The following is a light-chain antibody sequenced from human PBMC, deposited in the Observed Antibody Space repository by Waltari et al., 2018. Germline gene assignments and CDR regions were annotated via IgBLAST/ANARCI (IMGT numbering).Light chain of an antibody. J-gene: IGKJ1*01. Sequence: DIQMTQSPSTLSASIGETVTISCRASQSINTWLAWYQQQPGRAPKLLIYKASNLKSGVPSRFSGSGSVTEFSLTISGLQPDDFATYYCQQYDRYPETFGQGTKVDVK. CDR3: QQYDRYPET. CDR1: QSINTW. CDR2: KAS. V-gene: IGKV1-5*03.